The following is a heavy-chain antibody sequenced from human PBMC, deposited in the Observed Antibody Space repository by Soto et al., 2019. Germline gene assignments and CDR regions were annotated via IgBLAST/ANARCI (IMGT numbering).Heavy chain of an antibody. CDR2: IIPIFGTA. CDR3: AGTTGPDDAFDI. J-gene: IGHJ3*02. V-gene: IGHV1-69*13. D-gene: IGHD1-1*01. CDR1: GGTFSSYA. Sequence: SVKVSCKASGGTFSSYAISWVRQAPGQGLEWMGGIIPIFGTANYAQKFQGRVTITADESTSTAYMELSSLRSGDTAVYYCAGTTGPDDAFDIWGQGTMVTVSS.